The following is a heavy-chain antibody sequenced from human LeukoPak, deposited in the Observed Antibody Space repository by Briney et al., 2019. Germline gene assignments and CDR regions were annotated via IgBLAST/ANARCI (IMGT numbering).Heavy chain of an antibody. CDR1: GFTFSSYA. D-gene: IGHD3-22*01. Sequence: GGSLRLSCAASGFTFSSYAMSWVRQAPGKGLEWVSAISGSGGSTYYADSVKGRFTISRDNSKNTLYLQMNSLRAEDTAVYYCAKDAYYYDSSGYPAGDAFDIWGQGTMVTVSS. V-gene: IGHV3-23*01. J-gene: IGHJ3*02. CDR3: AKDAYYYDSSGYPAGDAFDI. CDR2: ISGSGGST.